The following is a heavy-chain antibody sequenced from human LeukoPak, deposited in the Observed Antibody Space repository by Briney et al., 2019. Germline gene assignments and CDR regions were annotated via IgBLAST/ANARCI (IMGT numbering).Heavy chain of an antibody. Sequence: ASVKVSCKASGYIFTSYGMHWVRQAPGQRLEWMGWINAGNGNTKYSQKFQGRVTITRDTSASTAYMELSSLRSEDTAVYYCARERRVCSGGSCYSIFDYWGQGTLVTVSS. CDR1: GYIFTSYG. CDR2: INAGNGNT. CDR3: ARERRVCSGGSCYSIFDY. D-gene: IGHD2-15*01. J-gene: IGHJ4*02. V-gene: IGHV1-3*01.